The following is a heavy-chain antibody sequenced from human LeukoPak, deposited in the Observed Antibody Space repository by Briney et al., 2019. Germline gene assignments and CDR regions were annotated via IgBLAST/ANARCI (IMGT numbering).Heavy chain of an antibody. V-gene: IGHV3-48*03. J-gene: IGHJ6*04. CDR1: GFTFSSYE. CDR3: AELGITMIGGV. Sequence: PTGGSLRLSCAASGFTFSSYEMNWVRQAPGKGLEWVSYISSSGSTMYYADSVKGRFTISRDNAKNSLYLQMNSLRAEDTAVYYCAELGITMIGGVWGKGTTVTISS. CDR2: ISSSGSTM. D-gene: IGHD3-10*02.